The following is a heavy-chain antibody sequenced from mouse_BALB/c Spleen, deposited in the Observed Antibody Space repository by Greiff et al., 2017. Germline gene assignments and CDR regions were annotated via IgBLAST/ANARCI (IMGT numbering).Heavy chain of an antibody. Sequence: QVQLQQSGPELVKPGASVKISCKASGYAFSSSWMNWVQQRPGQGLEWIGRIYPGDGDTNYNGKFKGKATLTADKSSSTAYMQLSSLTSVDSAVYFCARSTTDAMDYWGQGTSVTVSS. D-gene: IGHD1-1*01. CDR2: IYPGDGDT. CDR3: ARSTTDAMDY. V-gene: IGHV1-82*01. J-gene: IGHJ4*01. CDR1: GYAFSSSW.